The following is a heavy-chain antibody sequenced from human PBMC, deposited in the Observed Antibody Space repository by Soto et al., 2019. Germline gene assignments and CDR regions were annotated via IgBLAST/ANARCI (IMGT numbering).Heavy chain of an antibody. Sequence: SENLSLTYPFSGLSFIVDYWTWIRQSPERGLDWIGYIHYSGSANYNPSLNSRLTMSVDRSKSQFSMKLASVTAAGTAVYYCARGVGGSGLNWFDPWGQGTLVTVSS. J-gene: IGHJ5*02. CDR2: IHYSGSA. CDR1: GLSFIVDY. D-gene: IGHD6-19*01. V-gene: IGHV4-59*12. CDR3: ARGVGGSGLNWFDP.